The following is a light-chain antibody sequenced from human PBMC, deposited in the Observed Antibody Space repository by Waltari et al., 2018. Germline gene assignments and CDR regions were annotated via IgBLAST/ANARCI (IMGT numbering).Light chain of an antibody. CDR3: QQRSNWPLT. J-gene: IGKJ4*01. CDR2: DAS. V-gene: IGKV3-11*01. CDR1: QSIGSY. Sequence: EIVLTQSPATLSLSPGERAALSCRASQSIGSYLGWYQQKPGQVPRLLIYDASHRATGIPARFSGSGSGTDFTLTISSLEPEDFAVYYCQQRSNWPLTFGGGTTVEIK.